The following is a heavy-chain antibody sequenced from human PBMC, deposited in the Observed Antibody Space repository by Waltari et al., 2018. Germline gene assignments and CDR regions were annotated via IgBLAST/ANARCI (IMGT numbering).Heavy chain of an antibody. CDR1: GFTFSNSG. V-gene: IGHV3-33*01. Sequence: QVQLVESGGGVVQPGRSLRLSCAASGFTFSNSGMHWVRQAPGKGLEWVAVIWYDGSNKWYADSVKGRFTISRDNSKNTLYLQMDSLRAEDTALYYCARELIAAAGLYYYYGMDVWGQGTTVTVSS. J-gene: IGHJ6*02. D-gene: IGHD6-13*01. CDR3: ARELIAAAGLYYYYGMDV. CDR2: IWYDGSNK.